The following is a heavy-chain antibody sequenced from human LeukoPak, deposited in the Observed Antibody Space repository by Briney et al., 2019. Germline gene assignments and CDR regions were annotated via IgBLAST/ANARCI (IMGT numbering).Heavy chain of an antibody. J-gene: IGHJ4*02. CDR3: ARANKIAAAGLFDY. Sequence: ASVKVSCKASGYTFTSYGISWVRQAPGQGLEWMGWISAYNGNTNYAQKLQGRVTMTTDTSTSTAYMELRSPRSDDTAVYYCARANKIAAAGLFDYWGQGTLVTVSS. V-gene: IGHV1-18*01. D-gene: IGHD6-13*01. CDR2: ISAYNGNT. CDR1: GYTFTSYG.